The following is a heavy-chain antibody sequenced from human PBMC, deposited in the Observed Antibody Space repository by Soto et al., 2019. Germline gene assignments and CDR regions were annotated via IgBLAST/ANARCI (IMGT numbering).Heavy chain of an antibody. CDR3: ARVGSSWYHYYYGMDV. CDR2: IKQDGSEK. J-gene: IGHJ6*02. CDR1: GLTFSSYW. Sequence: GGSLRLSCAASGLTFSSYWMSWVRQAPGKGLEWVANIKQDGSEKYYVDSVKGRFTISRDNAKNSLYLQMNSLRAEDTAVYYCARVGSSWYHYYYGMDVWGQGTTVTVS. V-gene: IGHV3-7*01. D-gene: IGHD6-13*01.